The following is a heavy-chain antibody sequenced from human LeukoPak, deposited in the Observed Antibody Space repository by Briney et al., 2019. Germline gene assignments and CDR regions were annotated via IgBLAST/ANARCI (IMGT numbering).Heavy chain of an antibody. Sequence: GGSLRLSCAASGFTFSNYRMSWVRQAPGEGLEWVSLISDSTWYADSVKGRFTISRDVSQNTLYLQMNSLRAEDTAVYYCAKDRRSYGGTSFDSWGQGTLVTVSS. V-gene: IGHV3-23*01. CDR3: AKDRRSYGGTSFDS. CDR2: ISDST. CDR1: GFTFSNYR. J-gene: IGHJ4*02. D-gene: IGHD4-23*01.